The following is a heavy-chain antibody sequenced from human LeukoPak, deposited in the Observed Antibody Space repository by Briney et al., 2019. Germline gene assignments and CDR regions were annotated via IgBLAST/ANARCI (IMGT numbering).Heavy chain of an antibody. Sequence: ASVKVSCEASGYSFTGQDMHWVRQAPGQGLEWMGWINPNSGDTNYAQKFQGRVTMTRDTTISTAYMELNRLTSDDTAVYYCASYPRYSSTPPFDYWGQGTPVTVSS. V-gene: IGHV1-2*02. CDR2: INPNSGDT. D-gene: IGHD6-19*01. J-gene: IGHJ4*02. CDR1: GYSFTGQD. CDR3: ASYPRYSSTPPFDY.